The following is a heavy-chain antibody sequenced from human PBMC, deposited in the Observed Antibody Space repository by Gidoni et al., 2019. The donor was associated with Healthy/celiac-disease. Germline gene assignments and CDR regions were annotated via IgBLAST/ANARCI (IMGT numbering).Heavy chain of an antibody. V-gene: IGHV3-21*01. CDR1: GFTFSSYS. CDR2: ISSSSSYI. Sequence: EVQLVESGGGLVKPGGSLRLSCAASGFTFSSYSMNWVRQAPGKGLEWVTSISSSSSYIYYADSVKGRFTISRDNAKNSLYLQMNSLRAEDTAVYYCASYGSGRDAFDIWGQGTMVTVSS. CDR3: ASYGSGRDAFDI. D-gene: IGHD3-10*01. J-gene: IGHJ3*02.